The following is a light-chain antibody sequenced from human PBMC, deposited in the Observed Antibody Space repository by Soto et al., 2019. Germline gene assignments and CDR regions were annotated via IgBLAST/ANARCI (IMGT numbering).Light chain of an antibody. V-gene: IGLV1-40*01. J-gene: IGLJ3*02. CDR3: QSYDSSLSGWV. CDR1: SSNIGAGYD. CDR2: GDS. Sequence: QSVLTQPPSVSGAPGQRVTISCTGSSSNIGAGYDVHWYHQLPGKAPKLLIYGDSNRPSWVPDRFSGSKSGTSASLAITGLQDEDEADYYCQSYDSSLSGWVFGGGTKLTVL.